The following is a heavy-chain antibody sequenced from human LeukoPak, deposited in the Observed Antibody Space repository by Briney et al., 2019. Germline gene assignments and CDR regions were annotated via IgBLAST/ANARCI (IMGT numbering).Heavy chain of an antibody. CDR3: AHRGGSGSFYDYGFEN. Sequence: ESGPTLVKPTQTLTLTCTFSGFSLSTSGVGVGWIRQPPGKALEWLAIIYWDDDKRYSPSLKSRLTITKDTSKNQVVLTMTNMDPVDAGTYYCAHRGGSGSFYDYGFENWGQGTLVTVSS. D-gene: IGHD3-10*01. CDR2: IYWDDDK. J-gene: IGHJ4*02. V-gene: IGHV2-5*02. CDR1: GFSLSTSGVG.